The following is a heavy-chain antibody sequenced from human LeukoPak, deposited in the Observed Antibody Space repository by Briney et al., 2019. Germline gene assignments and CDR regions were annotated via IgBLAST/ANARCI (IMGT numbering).Heavy chain of an antibody. J-gene: IGHJ4*02. D-gene: IGHD1-14*01. CDR2: IIPIFGTA. Sequence: SVKVSCKASGGTFNSYAISWVRQAPGQGLEWMGGIIPIFGTANYAQKFQGRVTITTDESTSTAYMELSSLRSEDTAVYYCASSTRLTEGPYYFDYWGQGTLVTVSS. CDR1: GGTFNSYA. CDR3: ASSTRLTEGPYYFDY. V-gene: IGHV1-69*05.